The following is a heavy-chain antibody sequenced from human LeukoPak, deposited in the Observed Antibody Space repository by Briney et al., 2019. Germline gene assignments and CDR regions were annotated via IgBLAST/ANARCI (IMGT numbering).Heavy chain of an antibody. CDR1: GRSLRGYY. D-gene: IGHD6-13*01. V-gene: IGHV4-34*01. Sequence: SETLSLTCAVYGRSLRGYYWSWIRQPPGKGLEWIGEINHSGSTNYNPSLKSRVTISVDTSKNQFSLKLSSVTAADTAVYNCARRRAGSSRYFAYWGQGTLVTVSS. J-gene: IGHJ4*02. CDR2: INHSGST. CDR3: ARRRAGSSRYFAY.